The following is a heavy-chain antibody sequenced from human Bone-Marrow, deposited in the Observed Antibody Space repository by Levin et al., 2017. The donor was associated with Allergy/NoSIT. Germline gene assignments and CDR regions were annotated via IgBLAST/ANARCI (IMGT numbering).Heavy chain of an antibody. CDR3: ARGYPLRFLESFDY. V-gene: IGHV3-33*01. D-gene: IGHD3-3*01. Sequence: PGGSLRLSCAASGFTFSFSGMHWVRQAPGKGLEWVAVIWSDGSKKYYADSVKGRFTISRDNSDNTLYLQMNSLRAEDTAVYYCARGYPLRFLESFDYWGQGTLVTVSS. CDR2: IWSDGSKK. CDR1: GFTFSFSG. J-gene: IGHJ4*02.